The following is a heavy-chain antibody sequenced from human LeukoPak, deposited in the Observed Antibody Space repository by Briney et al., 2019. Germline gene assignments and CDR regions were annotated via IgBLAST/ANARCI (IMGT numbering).Heavy chain of an antibody. Sequence: PSETLSLTCTVSGGSISSSSYYWGWIRQPPGKGLEWIGSIYYSGSTYYNPSLKSRVTISVDTSKNQFSLKLSSVTAADTAVYYCASGLPFDYWGQGTLVTVSS. CDR2: IYYSGST. J-gene: IGHJ4*02. V-gene: IGHV4-39*07. D-gene: IGHD4-11*01. CDR1: GGSISSSSYY. CDR3: ASGLPFDY.